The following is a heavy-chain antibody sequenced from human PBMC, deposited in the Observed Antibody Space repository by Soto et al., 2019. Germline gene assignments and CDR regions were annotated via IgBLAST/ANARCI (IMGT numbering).Heavy chain of an antibody. CDR2: IYYSGST. CDR3: ASWDYGNWFDP. Sequence: PSETLSLTCTVSGGSISSYYWSWIRQPPGKGLEWIGYIYYSGSTNYNPSLKSRVTILVDTSKNQFSLKLSSVTAADTAVYYCASWDYGNWFDPWGQGTLVTVSS. V-gene: IGHV4-59*01. D-gene: IGHD4-17*01. J-gene: IGHJ5*02. CDR1: GGSISSYY.